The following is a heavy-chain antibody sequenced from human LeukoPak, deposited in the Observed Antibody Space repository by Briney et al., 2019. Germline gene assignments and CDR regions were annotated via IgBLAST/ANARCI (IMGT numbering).Heavy chain of an antibody. CDR1: GYSFTSYW. D-gene: IGHD3-10*01. Sequence: GESLKISCKGSGYSFTSYWIGWVRQMPGKGLEWMGMIYPGDSDTRYSPSFQGQVTISADKSISTAYLQWSSLKASDTAMYYCARAPRSDYYGSGSYVGYWGQGTLVTVSS. V-gene: IGHV5-51*01. CDR3: ARAPRSDYYGSGSYVGY. J-gene: IGHJ4*02. CDR2: IYPGDSDT.